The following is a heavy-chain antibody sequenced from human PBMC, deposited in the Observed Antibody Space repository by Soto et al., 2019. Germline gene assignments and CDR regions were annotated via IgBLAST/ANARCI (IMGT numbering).Heavy chain of an antibody. V-gene: IGHV1-18*04. Sequence: GASVKVSCKASGYTFTTFGITWVRQAPGQGLEWMGWISAGNGHTKYSQKFQDRVTITRDTSANTAYMELSRLRSEDTAVYYCARELQGLYYFDYWGQGALVTVSS. D-gene: IGHD4-4*01. J-gene: IGHJ4*02. CDR2: ISAGNGHT. CDR1: GYTFTTFG. CDR3: ARELQGLYYFDY.